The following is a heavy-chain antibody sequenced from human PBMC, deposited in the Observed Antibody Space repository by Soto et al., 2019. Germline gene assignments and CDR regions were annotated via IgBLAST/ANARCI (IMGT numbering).Heavy chain of an antibody. CDR3: AHRPIVGAAI. V-gene: IGHV4-4*02. CDR2: IYHTGST. J-gene: IGHJ4*02. D-gene: IGHD1-26*01. CDR1: GGSISNSNW. Sequence: SETLSLTCGVFGGSISNSNWWTWVRQPPGRGLEWIGEIYHTGSTNYNSSLMSRVTISLDKPNNQFSLKLSSVTAADTAVYYCAHRPIVGAAIWGQGTLVTVSS.